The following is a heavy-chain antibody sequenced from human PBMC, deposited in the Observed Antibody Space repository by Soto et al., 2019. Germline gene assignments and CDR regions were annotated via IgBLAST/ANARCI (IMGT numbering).Heavy chain of an antibody. V-gene: IGHV4-34*01. J-gene: IGHJ6*02. Sequence: QVQLQQWGAGLLRASETLSLTCAVSGGSFSGYYWSWIRQPPGKGLEWIGKINHSCYTKYNSSLKSRVTISVDTSKNQFSLKLSSVTAADTAVYYCARGPVAINFIYYNGMDVWGQGTTVTVSS. CDR2: INHSCYT. CDR3: ARGPVAINFIYYNGMDV. D-gene: IGHD2-15*01. CDR1: GGSFSGYY.